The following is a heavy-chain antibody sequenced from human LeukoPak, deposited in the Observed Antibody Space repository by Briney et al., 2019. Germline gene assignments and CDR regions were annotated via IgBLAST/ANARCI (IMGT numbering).Heavy chain of an antibody. CDR1: GYTFTSYA. CDR3: ARDTRYSSSCDY. CDR2: INAGNGNT. V-gene: IGHV1-3*01. Sequence: ASVTVSCKASGYTFTSYAMHWVRPAPGQRLEWMGWINAGNGNTKYSQKFQGRVTITRDTSASTAYMELSSLRSEDTAVYYCARDTRYSSSCDYWGQGTLVTVSS. J-gene: IGHJ4*02. D-gene: IGHD6-6*01.